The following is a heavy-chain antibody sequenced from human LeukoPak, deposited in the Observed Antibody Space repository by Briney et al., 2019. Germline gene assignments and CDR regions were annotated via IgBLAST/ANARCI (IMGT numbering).Heavy chain of an antibody. CDR1: GGTFSSYA. CDR3: ARSYYDSSGYSYYFDY. V-gene: IGHV1-69*04. Sequence: ASVTVSCKASGGTFSSYAISWVRQAPGQGLEWMGRIIPILGIANYAQKFQGRVTITADKSTSTAYMELSSLRSEDTAVYYCARSYYDSSGYSYYFDYWGQGTLVTVSS. CDR2: IIPILGIA. J-gene: IGHJ4*02. D-gene: IGHD3-22*01.